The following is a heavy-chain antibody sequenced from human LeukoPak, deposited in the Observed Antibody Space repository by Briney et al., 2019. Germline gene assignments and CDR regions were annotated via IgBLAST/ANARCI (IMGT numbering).Heavy chain of an antibody. V-gene: IGHV3-48*01. CDR1: GFTFSSYS. D-gene: IGHD2-2*01. CDR2: ISSSSSTI. Sequence: GGSLRLSCAASGFTFSSYSMNWVRQAPGKGLERVSYISSSSSTIYYADSVKGRFTISRDNAKNSLYLQMNSLRAEDTAVYYCAREGPDIVVVPAAINFDYWGQGTLVTVSS. CDR3: AREGPDIVVVPAAINFDY. J-gene: IGHJ4*02.